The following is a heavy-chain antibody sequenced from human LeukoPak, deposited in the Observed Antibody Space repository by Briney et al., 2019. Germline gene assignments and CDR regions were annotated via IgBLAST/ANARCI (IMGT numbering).Heavy chain of an antibody. V-gene: IGHV4-59*12. J-gene: IGHJ4*02. CDR1: IDSIKNYY. CDR3: GRGNYGSGSYYVVDFDY. Sequence: PSETLSLTCTVSIDSIKNYYWNWIRQPPGKGLEWIGYIYHTGNTNYNPSLKSRLSMSIYPSKNQFFLKLNYVTAADPAVYYCGRGNYGSGSYYVVDFDYWGRGTLVTVSS. D-gene: IGHD3-10*01. CDR2: IYHTGNT.